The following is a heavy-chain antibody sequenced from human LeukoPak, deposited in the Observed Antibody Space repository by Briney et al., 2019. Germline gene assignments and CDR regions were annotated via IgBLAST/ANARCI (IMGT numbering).Heavy chain of an antibody. CDR1: GGTFSSYA. V-gene: IGHV1-69*01. D-gene: IGHD2-21*01. Sequence: ASVKVSCKASGGTFSSYAISWVRQAPGQGLEWMGGIIPIFGTANYAQKFQGRVTITADESTSTAYMELSSLRSEDTAVYYCAVLGPAIPDDAFDIWGQGTMVTVSS. CDR3: AVLGPAIPDDAFDI. CDR2: IIPIFGTA. J-gene: IGHJ3*02.